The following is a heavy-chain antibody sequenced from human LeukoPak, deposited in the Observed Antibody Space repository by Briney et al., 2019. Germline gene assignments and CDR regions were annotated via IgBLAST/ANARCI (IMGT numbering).Heavy chain of an antibody. CDR3: AGLELGGSPGFDP. CDR2: IYTSGST. D-gene: IGHD1-26*01. Sequence: SETLSLTCTVSGGPISSYYRSWIRQPPGQGLEWIGYIYTSGSTDYNPSLKSRVTISVDRSKNQFSLKLTSVTAADTAVYYCAGLELGGSPGFDPWGQGTLVTVSS. CDR1: GGPISSYY. J-gene: IGHJ5*02. V-gene: IGHV4-4*09.